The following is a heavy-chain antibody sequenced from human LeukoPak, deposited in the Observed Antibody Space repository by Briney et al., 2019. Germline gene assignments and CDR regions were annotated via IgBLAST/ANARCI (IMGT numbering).Heavy chain of an antibody. CDR2: ISYDGSNK. CDR1: GFTFSSYG. D-gene: IGHD1-20*01. V-gene: IGHV3-30*03. Sequence: GRSLRLSCAASGFTFSSYGMHWVRQASGKGLEWVAVISYDGSNKYYADSVKGRFTISRDNSKNTLYLQMNSLRAEDTAVYYCATNWNKPYYYYMDVWGKGTTVTVSS. J-gene: IGHJ6*03. CDR3: ATNWNKPYYYYMDV.